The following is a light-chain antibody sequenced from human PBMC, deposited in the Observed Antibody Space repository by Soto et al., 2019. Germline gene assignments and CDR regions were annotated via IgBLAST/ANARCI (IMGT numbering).Light chain of an antibody. CDR2: EAS. CDR1: QSISNF. V-gene: IGKV3-11*01. Sequence: EIVLTQSPATLSLSPGERATLSCRASQSISNFLAWFQQKPGQAPRLLINEASTRAAGVPARFSGSGSGTDFTLTISSLEAGDFALYDCQYRFSWTFGQGTRVEI. CDR3: QYRFSWT. J-gene: IGKJ1*01.